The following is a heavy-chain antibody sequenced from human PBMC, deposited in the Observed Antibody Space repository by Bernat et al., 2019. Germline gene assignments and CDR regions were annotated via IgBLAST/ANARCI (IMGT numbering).Heavy chain of an antibody. CDR3: ARDILGRRNQDYYGSGSYPDY. Sequence: EVQLVESGGGLVKPGGSLRLSCAASGFTFSSYSMNWVRQAPGKGLEWVSSISSSSSYIYYADSVKGRFTISRDNAKNSLYLQMNSPRAEDTAVYYCARDILGRRNQDYYGSGSYPDYWGQGTLVTVSS. J-gene: IGHJ4*02. CDR1: GFTFSSYS. CDR2: ISSSSSYI. D-gene: IGHD3-10*01. V-gene: IGHV3-21*01.